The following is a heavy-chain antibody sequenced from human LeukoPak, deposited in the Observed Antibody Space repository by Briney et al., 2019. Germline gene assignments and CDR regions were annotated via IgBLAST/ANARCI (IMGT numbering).Heavy chain of an antibody. CDR3: ARHDHRYRSGGRYYTFDP. CDR2: IDYSGNT. V-gene: IGHV4-39*01. CDR1: GGSIRGSTYN. D-gene: IGHD2-15*01. Sequence: PSETLSLTCTVSGGSIRGSTYNWGWIRQPPGKGLEWIGSIDYSGNTYYNPSLKSRVTISVDTSKNQFPLKLISVTAADTAVYYCARHDHRYRSGGRYYTFDPWGQGTLVTVSS. J-gene: IGHJ5*02.